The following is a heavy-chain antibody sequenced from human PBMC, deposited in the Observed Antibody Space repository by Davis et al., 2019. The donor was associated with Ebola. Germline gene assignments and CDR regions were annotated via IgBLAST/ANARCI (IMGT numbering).Heavy chain of an antibody. J-gene: IGHJ4*02. V-gene: IGHV3-73*01. CDR2: IRSKANSYAT. Sequence: KVSCKASGYTFTSYAMHWVRQASGKGLEWVGRIRSKANSYATAYAASVKGRFTISRDDSKNTAYLQMNSLKTEDTAVYYCSGTGGGTDYWGQGTLVTVSS. D-gene: IGHD2-8*02. CDR3: SGTGGGTDY. CDR1: GYTFTSYA.